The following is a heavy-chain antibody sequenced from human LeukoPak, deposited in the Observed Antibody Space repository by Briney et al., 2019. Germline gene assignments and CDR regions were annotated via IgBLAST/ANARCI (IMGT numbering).Heavy chain of an antibody. V-gene: IGHV3-21*04. Sequence: GGSLRLSCAASGFTFSSYSMSWVRQAPGKGLEWVSSISSSSSYIYYADSVKGRFTISRDNAKNSLYLQMNSLRAEDTAVYYCARDRYSSGWSETKGGDYYYMGVWGKGTTVTISS. CDR1: GFTFSSYS. CDR2: ISSSSSYI. J-gene: IGHJ6*03. CDR3: ARDRYSSGWSETKGGDYYYMGV. D-gene: IGHD6-19*01.